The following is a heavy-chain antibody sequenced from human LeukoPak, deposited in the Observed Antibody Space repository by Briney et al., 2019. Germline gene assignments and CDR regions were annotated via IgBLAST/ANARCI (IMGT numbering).Heavy chain of an antibody. CDR3: ARLYCSSTSCPADY. D-gene: IGHD2-2*01. CDR2: IRPYNGNT. J-gene: IGHJ4*02. V-gene: IGHV1-18*01. CDR1: GYTFTTYG. Sequence: ASVKVSCKASGYTFTTYGISWVRQAPGQGLEWMGWIRPYNGNTNSAQKLQDRVTMTTDTSTSTAYMELRSLRSDDTAMYYCARLYCSSTSCPADYWGQGTLVTVSS.